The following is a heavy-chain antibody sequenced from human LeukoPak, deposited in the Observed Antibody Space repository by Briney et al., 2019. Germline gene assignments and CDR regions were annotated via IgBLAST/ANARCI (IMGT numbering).Heavy chain of an antibody. CDR3: AKLQTAVVPAATLGFDS. CDR2: IGRSGANS. Sequence: GGTLRLSCAASGFTFNKYAMSWVRQSPGKGLEWVSAIGRSGANSYYATSVKGRFSVSRDNTKNTFHLQMNTLRAEDTAIYYCAKLQTAVVPAATLGFDSWGEGTLVTVSS. J-gene: IGHJ4*02. CDR1: GFTFNKYA. V-gene: IGHV3-23*01. D-gene: IGHD2-2*01.